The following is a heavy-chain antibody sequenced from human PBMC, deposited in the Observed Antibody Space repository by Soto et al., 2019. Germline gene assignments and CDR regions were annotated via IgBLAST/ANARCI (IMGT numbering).Heavy chain of an antibody. Sequence: ASVQVSRKASGCTFSRYAISWVRQAPGQGREWMGGIIPIFGTANYAQKFQGRVTITADESTSTAYMELSSLRSEETAVYYCARRRSPYCTNGVCASGGAFDIWGQGTMVTVS. J-gene: IGHJ3*02. D-gene: IGHD2-8*01. CDR2: IIPIFGTA. CDR3: ARRRSPYCTNGVCASGGAFDI. V-gene: IGHV1-69*13. CDR1: GCTFSRYA.